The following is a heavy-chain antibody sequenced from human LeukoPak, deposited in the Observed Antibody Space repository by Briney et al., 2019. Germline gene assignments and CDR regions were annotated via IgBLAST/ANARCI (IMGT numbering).Heavy chain of an antibody. D-gene: IGHD3-22*01. CDR2: IYSGGST. CDR3: ARFFSSGYGEAYYYYGMDV. CDR1: GFSVSSDY. J-gene: IGHJ6*02. V-gene: IGHV3-53*01. Sequence: GGSLRLSCTGSGFSVSSDYMSWVRQAPGKGLEWVSLIYSGGSTYYADSVKGRFTISRDNAKNTLYLQMNSLRAEDTAVYYCARFFSSGYGEAYYYYGMDVWGQGTTVTVSS.